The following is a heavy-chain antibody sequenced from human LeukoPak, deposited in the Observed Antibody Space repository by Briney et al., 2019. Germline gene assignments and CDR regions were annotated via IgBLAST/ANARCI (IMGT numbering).Heavy chain of an antibody. CDR1: GFTLDDFA. J-gene: IGHJ4*02. D-gene: IGHD3-22*01. CDR2: ISWNSGSI. Sequence: AGGSLRLSCPASGFTLDDFAIRWVRHAPGKGLEWVSGISWNSGSIGYADSVKGRFTISRDNAKNSLYLQMNSLRAEDTALYYCAKDGVGYYDSSGPSDFDYWGQGTLVTVSS. V-gene: IGHV3-9*01. CDR3: AKDGVGYYDSSGPSDFDY.